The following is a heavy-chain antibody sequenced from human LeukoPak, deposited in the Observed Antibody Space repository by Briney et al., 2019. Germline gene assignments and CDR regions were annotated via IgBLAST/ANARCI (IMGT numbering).Heavy chain of an antibody. CDR1: GGSFSGYY. CDR2: INHSGST. D-gene: IGHD2-2*01. Sequence: PSETLSLTCAVYGGSFSGYYWSWIRQPPGKGLEWIGEINHSGSTNYNPSLKSRVTISVDTSRNQFSLKLSSVTAADTAVYYCARGHLGYCSSISCYGYYFDYWGQGTLVTVSS. J-gene: IGHJ4*02. V-gene: IGHV4-34*01. CDR3: ARGHLGYCSSISCYGYYFDY.